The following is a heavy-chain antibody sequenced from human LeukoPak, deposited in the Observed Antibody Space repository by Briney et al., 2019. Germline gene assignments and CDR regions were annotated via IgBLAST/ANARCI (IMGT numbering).Heavy chain of an antibody. D-gene: IGHD4-23*01. CDR2: IRSKTYGGTT. V-gene: IGHV3-49*04. Sequence: GGSLRLSCTASGFTFGDYAMSWVRQAPGKGLEWVGFIRSKTYGGTTEYAASVKGRFTISGDDSKSIAYLQMNSLKTEDTAVYYCTRAVAHLDYWGQGTLVTVSS. CDR1: GFTFGDYA. CDR3: TRAVAHLDY. J-gene: IGHJ4*02.